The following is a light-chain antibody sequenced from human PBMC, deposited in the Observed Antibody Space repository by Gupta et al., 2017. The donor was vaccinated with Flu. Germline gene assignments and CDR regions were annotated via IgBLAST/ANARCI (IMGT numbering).Light chain of an antibody. Sequence: EIVLTQSPATLSLSPGERVTLSCRASQSVATYLAWYQHRPGQAPRLLIYDASDRATGIPDRFSGSGSGTDFTLTISSLEPEDFAVYYCQQRSSWPQTFGGGTNVEMK. CDR1: QSVATY. V-gene: IGKV3-11*01. J-gene: IGKJ4*01. CDR3: QQRSSWPQT. CDR2: DAS.